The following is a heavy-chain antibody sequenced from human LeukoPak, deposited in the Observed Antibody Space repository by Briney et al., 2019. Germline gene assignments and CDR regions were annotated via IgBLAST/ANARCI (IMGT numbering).Heavy chain of an antibody. Sequence: GESLKISCKACGYSFSDYWIGWVRHMRGKGLEWMIIIYPDDSETRYSPSLQSQVTISADKSTNTAYLQWSSLKASDTGMYYCARLINTYYDILTGFDYWGQGTLVTVSS. CDR3: ARLINTYYDILTGFDY. V-gene: IGHV5-51*01. D-gene: IGHD3-9*01. J-gene: IGHJ4*02. CDR1: GYSFSDYW. CDR2: IYPDDSET.